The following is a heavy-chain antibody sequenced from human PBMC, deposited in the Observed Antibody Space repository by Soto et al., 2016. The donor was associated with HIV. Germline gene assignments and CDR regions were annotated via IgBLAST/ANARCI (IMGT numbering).Heavy chain of an antibody. CDR3: ARLAAAGDYFDY. CDR2: ISTSRNTI. CDR1: GFIFSNNG. D-gene: IGHD6-13*01. Sequence: EVQLVESGGDLVQPGGSLRLSCTASGFIFSNNGMNWVRQAPGKGLEWISYISTSRNTIYYADSVRGRFTISRDSAKNSLYLQMNSLRVEDTAVYFCARLAAAGDYFDYWAREPWSPSPQ. V-gene: IGHV3-48*04. J-gene: IGHJ4*02.